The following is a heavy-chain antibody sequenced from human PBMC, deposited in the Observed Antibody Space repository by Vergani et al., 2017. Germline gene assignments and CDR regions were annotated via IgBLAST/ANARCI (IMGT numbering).Heavy chain of an antibody. CDR1: GGSISSGGSY. D-gene: IGHD5-18*01. CDR3: ARARLSAMATFDY. V-gene: IGHV4-31*03. Sequence: QVQLQESGPGLVKPSQTLSLTCTVSGGSISSGGSYWSWIRQHPGKGLEWIGYIYYSGSTYYNPALKSRVTISVDTSKNQFSLKLSSVTAADTAVYYCARARLSAMATFDYWGQGTLVTVSS. J-gene: IGHJ4*02. CDR2: IYYSGST.